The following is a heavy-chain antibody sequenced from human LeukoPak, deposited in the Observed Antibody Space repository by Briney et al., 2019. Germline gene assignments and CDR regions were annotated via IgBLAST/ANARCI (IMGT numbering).Heavy chain of an antibody. D-gene: IGHD3-22*01. CDR3: ARETAYYYDSSGYWTYYFDY. CDR1: GGSISSYY. CDR2: IYTSGST. J-gene: IGHJ4*02. Sequence: SETLSLTCTVSGGSISSYYWSWIRQPAGKGLEWIGRIYTSGSTNYNPSLKSRVTMSVDTSKNQFSLKLGSVTAADTAVYYCARETAYYYDSSGYWTYYFDYWGQGTLVTVSS. V-gene: IGHV4-4*07.